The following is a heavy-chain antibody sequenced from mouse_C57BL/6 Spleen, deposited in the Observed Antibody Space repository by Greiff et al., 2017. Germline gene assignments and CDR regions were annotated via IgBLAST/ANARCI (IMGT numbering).Heavy chain of an antibody. D-gene: IGHD2-12*01. V-gene: IGHV2-5*01. Sequence: VKLQESGPGLVQPSQSLSITCKVSGFSLTSYGVHWVRQSLGKGLEWLGVIWRGGRTDYNAALMSRLSITKDNSKSQVFFKMNSLQADDTAIYYCAKMDDGAWFADWGQGTLVTVSA. J-gene: IGHJ3*01. CDR1: GFSLTSYG. CDR2: IWRGGRT. CDR3: AKMDDGAWFAD.